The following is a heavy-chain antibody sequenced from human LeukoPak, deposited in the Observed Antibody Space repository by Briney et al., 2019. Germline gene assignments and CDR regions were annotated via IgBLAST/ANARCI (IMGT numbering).Heavy chain of an antibody. V-gene: IGHV1-2*02. J-gene: IGHJ4*02. D-gene: IGHD3-3*01. CDR2: INPNSGGT. Sequence: ASVKVSCKASGYTFTGYYMHWVRQAPGQGLEWMGWINPNSGGTNYAQKFQGRVTMTRDTSISTAYMELSRLRSDDTSVYYCARAFYDFWSGYYNPHFDYWGQGTLVTVSS. CDR3: ARAFYDFWSGYYNPHFDY. CDR1: GYTFTGYY.